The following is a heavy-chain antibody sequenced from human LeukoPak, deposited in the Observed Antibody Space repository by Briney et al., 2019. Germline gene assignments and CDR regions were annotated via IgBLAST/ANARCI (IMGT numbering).Heavy chain of an antibody. Sequence: SETLSLTCTVSGGSISSYSWSWIRQPPGKGLEWIGYIYYSGSTNYNPSLKSRVTISVDMSKNQFSLKLSSVTAADTAVYYCATHPPKVCTGGSCTDYWGQGTLITVSS. J-gene: IGHJ4*02. CDR3: ATHPPKVCTGGSCTDY. V-gene: IGHV4-59*01. D-gene: IGHD2-15*01. CDR1: GGSISSYS. CDR2: IYYSGST.